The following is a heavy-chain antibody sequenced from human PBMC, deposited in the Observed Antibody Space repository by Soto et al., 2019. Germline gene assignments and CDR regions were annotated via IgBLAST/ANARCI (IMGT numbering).Heavy chain of an antibody. J-gene: IGHJ4*02. CDR2: IWYDGSEI. CDR1: GFTFSNYG. D-gene: IGHD1-26*01. V-gene: IGHV3-33*01. CDR3: ARDRDSGSYYDFDY. Sequence: VQLVESGGGVVQPGRSLRLSCAASGFTFSNYGMHWVRQAPGKGLEWVAVIWYDGSEIYYTDSVKGRFIISRDNSWNTLFLQMDSLRPEDTAVYYCARDRDSGSYYDFDYWGQGTLVTVSS.